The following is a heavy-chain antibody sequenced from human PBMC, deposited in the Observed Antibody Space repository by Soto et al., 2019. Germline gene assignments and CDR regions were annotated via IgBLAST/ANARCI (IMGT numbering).Heavy chain of an antibody. V-gene: IGHV4-59*08. CDR1: GGSIRNYY. CDR2: IYYSGST. Sequence: SETLSLTCTVSGGSIRNYYWSWIRQPPGKRLEWIGYIYYSGSTNYNPSLKSRLTMSVDTSKNQFSLKLNSVTAADTAVYYCARQGGSYYYHGMDVWGQGTTVTVS. D-gene: IGHD1-26*01. CDR3: ARQGGSYYYHGMDV. J-gene: IGHJ6*02.